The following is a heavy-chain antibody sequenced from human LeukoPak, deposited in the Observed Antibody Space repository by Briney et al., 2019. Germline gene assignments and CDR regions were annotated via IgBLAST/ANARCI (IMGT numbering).Heavy chain of an antibody. CDR3: ARSYSSSRGTFDY. J-gene: IGHJ4*02. D-gene: IGHD6-6*01. V-gene: IGHV3-21*01. Sequence: GGSLRLSCAASGFIVSSNYMSWVRQAPGMGLEWVSSITSSSSYIYYADSVKGRFTISRDNAKNSLYLQMNSLRAEDTAVYYCARSYSSSRGTFDYWGQGTLVTVSS. CDR2: ITSSSSYI. CDR1: GFIVSSNY.